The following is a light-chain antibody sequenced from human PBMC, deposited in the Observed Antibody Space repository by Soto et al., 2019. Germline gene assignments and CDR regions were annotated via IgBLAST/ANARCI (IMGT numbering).Light chain of an antibody. CDR3: SSYTSSSTPPYV. Sequence: QSVLTQPASVSGSPGQSITISCTGTSSDVGGYNYVSWYQQHPGKAPKLMIYDVSNRPSGVSNRFSGSRSGNTASLTISGLQADDEADYYCSSYTSSSTPPYVFGTGTRSPS. J-gene: IGLJ1*01. V-gene: IGLV2-14*01. CDR2: DVS. CDR1: SSDVGGYNY.